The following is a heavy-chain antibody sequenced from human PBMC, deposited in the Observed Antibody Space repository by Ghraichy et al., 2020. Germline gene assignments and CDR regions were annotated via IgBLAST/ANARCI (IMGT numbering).Heavy chain of an antibody. Sequence: GSRRLSCAASGFTFISYAMSWVRQAPGKGLEWVSTISGSGGSTYYADSVKGRFTISRDNSKNTLYLQMNSLRAEDTAVYYCATSHYYGSGSGLWRGYFDYWGQGTLVTVSS. CDR1: GFTFISYA. J-gene: IGHJ4*02. V-gene: IGHV3-23*01. CDR2: ISGSGGST. D-gene: IGHD3-10*01. CDR3: ATSHYYGSGSGLWRGYFDY.